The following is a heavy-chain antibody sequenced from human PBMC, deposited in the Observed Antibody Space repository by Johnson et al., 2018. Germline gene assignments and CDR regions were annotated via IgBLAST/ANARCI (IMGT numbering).Heavy chain of an antibody. CDR2: ISSSRSTV. Sequence: EVQLLESGGGLVQPGGSRRLSCAASGFTFSSYSMNWVRQAPGKGLEWVSYISSSRSTVDYADSVKGRVTISRDNAKNSLYLQMNSLSDDDSPVYYCARLGGQLNYYSNMDVWGQGTTVTVSS. V-gene: IGHV3-48*02. CDR1: GFTFSSYS. CDR3: ARLGGQLNYYSNMDV. D-gene: IGHD6-6*01. J-gene: IGHJ6*02.